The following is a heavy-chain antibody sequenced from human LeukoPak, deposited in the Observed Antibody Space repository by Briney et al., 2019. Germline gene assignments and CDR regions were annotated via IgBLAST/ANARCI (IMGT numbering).Heavy chain of an antibody. Sequence: VASVKVSCKVSGYTFTGYYMHWVRQAPGQRLEWMGWINPNSGGTNYAQKLQGRVTITTHTPTSTAYMELTSLRSDDTAVYYCARVGHTLVRGNLRINLFDTWGLGTLVTVSS. CDR3: ARVGHTLVRGNLRINLFDT. V-gene: IGHV1-2*02. CDR2: INPNSGGT. D-gene: IGHD3-10*01. J-gene: IGHJ5*02. CDR1: GYTFTGYY.